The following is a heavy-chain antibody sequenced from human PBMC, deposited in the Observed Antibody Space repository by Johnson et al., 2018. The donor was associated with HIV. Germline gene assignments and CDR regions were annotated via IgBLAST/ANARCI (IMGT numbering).Heavy chain of an antibody. D-gene: IGHD6-6*01. Sequence: VQLVESGGGVVQPGGSLRLSCAASGFTFSSYGMHWVRQAPGKGLEWVAFIRYDGSNKYYTDSVKGRFTISRDNSKNTLHLQMNSLRVEDTALYSCSVAPRPGDVYDIWGQGTMVTVSS. CDR1: GFTFSSYG. CDR3: SVAPRPGDVYDI. J-gene: IGHJ3*02. V-gene: IGHV3-30*02. CDR2: IRYDGSNK.